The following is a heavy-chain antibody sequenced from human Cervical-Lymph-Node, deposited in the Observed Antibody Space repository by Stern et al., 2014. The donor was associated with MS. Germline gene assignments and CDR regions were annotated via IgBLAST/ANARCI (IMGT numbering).Heavy chain of an antibody. V-gene: IGHV1-46*04. CDR2: INPGGGST. CDR3: AFGLSVAVGDP. Sequence: VQLVESGAEVKKPGASVKVSCKASGYTFTNYFVHWVRQAPGQGLECMGIINPGGGSTNYAQKLQGRISMTRDTSTSTVYMELSSLRSEDAAVYFCAFGLSVAVGDPWGQGTLVTVSS. D-gene: IGHD6-19*01. CDR1: GYTFTNYF. J-gene: IGHJ5*02.